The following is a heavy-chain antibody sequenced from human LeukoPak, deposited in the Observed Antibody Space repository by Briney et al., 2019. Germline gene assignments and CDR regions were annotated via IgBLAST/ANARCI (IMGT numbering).Heavy chain of an antibody. CDR3: ARGLLSRDYDSSGFGY. V-gene: IGHV4-30-4*01. CDR2: IYYTGSI. CDR1: GASISSGDYY. J-gene: IGHJ4*02. Sequence: SETLSLTCTVSGASISSGDYYWNWIRQSPGKGLEWIGYIYYTGSIYYNPSLKSRVIISVDTSKNQFSLNLSSVTAADTAVYYCARGLLSRDYDSSGFGYWGQGTLVTVPS. D-gene: IGHD3-22*01.